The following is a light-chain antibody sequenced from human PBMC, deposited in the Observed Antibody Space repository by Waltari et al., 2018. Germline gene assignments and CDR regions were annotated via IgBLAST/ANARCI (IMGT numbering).Light chain of an antibody. V-gene: IGKV3-20*01. CDR3: QKYGSTPRP. Sequence: EIVLTQSPGTLSLSPGERASLSCRASQIISTSYLAWYQQKPGQAPRLLNYDASRRATGSPDRFSGSGSGPDFTLTISRLEPEDFAVYYCQKYGSTPRPFGGGTKVEIK. J-gene: IGKJ4*01. CDR1: QIISTSY. CDR2: DAS.